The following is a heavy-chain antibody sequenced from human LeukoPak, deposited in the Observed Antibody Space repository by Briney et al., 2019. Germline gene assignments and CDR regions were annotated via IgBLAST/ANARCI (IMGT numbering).Heavy chain of an antibody. CDR2: IYYSGST. CDR3: ARAYTSYDFWSGTNLFNWFDP. J-gene: IGHJ5*02. D-gene: IGHD3-3*01. V-gene: IGHV4-39*07. CDR1: GGSISSSSYY. Sequence: SETLSLTCTVSGGSISSSSYYWGWIRQPPGKGLEWIGSIYYSGSTYYNPSLKSRVTISVDTSKNQFSLKLSSVTAADTAVYYCARAYTSYDFWSGTNLFNWFDPWGQGTLVTVSS.